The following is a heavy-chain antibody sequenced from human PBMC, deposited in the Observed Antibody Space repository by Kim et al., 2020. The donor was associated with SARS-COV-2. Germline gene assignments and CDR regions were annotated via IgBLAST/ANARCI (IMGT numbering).Heavy chain of an antibody. J-gene: IGHJ3*02. D-gene: IGHD5-18*01. V-gene: IGHV2-5*01. CDR3: AHTHTAMVTVYAFDI. Sequence: PSLKSRLTITKDTSKNQVVLTMTNMDPVDTATYYCAHTHTAMVTVYAFDIWGQGTMVTVSS.